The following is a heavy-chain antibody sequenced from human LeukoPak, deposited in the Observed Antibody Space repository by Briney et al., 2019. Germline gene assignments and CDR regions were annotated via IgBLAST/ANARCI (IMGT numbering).Heavy chain of an antibody. CDR2: MNPNSGNT. V-gene: IGHV1-8*01. J-gene: IGHJ5*02. Sequence: ASVKVSCKASGYTFTSYDLNWVRQATGQGLEWIGWMNPNSGNTGYAQKFQGRVTLTRSTSISTAYMELRSLTSEDTAVYYCARDYGGNSGWFNPWGQGTLVTVSS. CDR1: GYTFTSYD. D-gene: IGHD4-23*01. CDR3: ARDYGGNSGWFNP.